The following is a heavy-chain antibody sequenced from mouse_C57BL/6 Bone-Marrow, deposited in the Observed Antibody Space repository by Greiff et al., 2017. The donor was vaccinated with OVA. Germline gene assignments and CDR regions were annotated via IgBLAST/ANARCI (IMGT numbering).Heavy chain of an antibody. CDR1: GYTFTSYW. J-gene: IGHJ1*03. CDR3: ARETTAYWYFDV. D-gene: IGHD1-2*01. CDR2: INPSNGGT. V-gene: IGHV1-53*01. Sequence: QVQLQQPGTELVKPGASVKLSCKASGYTFTSYWMHWVKQRLGQGLEWIGNINPSNGGTNYNEKFKSKATLTVDKSSSTAYMQLSSLTSEDSAVYYCARETTAYWYFDVWGTGTTVTVSS.